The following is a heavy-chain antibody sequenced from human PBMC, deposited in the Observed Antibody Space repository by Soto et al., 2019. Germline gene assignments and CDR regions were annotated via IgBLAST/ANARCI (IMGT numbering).Heavy chain of an antibody. CDR1: GASITSGDYC. CDR2: SYYNGIT. Sequence: QVQLQESGPGLVKPSQTLSLTCTVSGASITSGDYCWSWIRQPPGKGLEWIGYSYYNGITDYNPSLKSRVNISIDTSKYQFSLKVTSVTAADTAVYYCAREWDRGGYYVDFWGQGTLVTVSS. D-gene: IGHD3-22*01. CDR3: AREWDRGGYYVDF. J-gene: IGHJ4*02. V-gene: IGHV4-30-4*01.